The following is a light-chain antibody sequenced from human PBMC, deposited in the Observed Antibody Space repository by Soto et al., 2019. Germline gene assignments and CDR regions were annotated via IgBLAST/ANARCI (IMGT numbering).Light chain of an antibody. V-gene: IGKV1-17*01. CDR2: AAS. CDR3: LQHNSYPFT. CDR1: QDIRSD. J-gene: IGKJ3*01. Sequence: DIQMTQSPSSLSASVGDRVTITCRASQDIRSDLGWFQQKPGKAPKRLIYAASTLQSGVPSRFSGISSGTEFTLTISSLQPEDFATYYCLQHNSYPFTFGPGTKVDIK.